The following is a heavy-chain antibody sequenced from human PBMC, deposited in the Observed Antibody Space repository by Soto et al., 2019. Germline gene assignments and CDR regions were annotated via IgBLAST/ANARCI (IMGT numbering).Heavy chain of an antibody. Sequence: QVQLVESGGGVVQPGRSLRLSCAASGFTFSSYGMHWVRQAPGKGLEWVAVIWYDGSNKYYADSVKGRFTISRDNSKNTLYLQMNSLRAEDTAVYYCARDGRSLRYFDWLSNYYYYGMDVWGQGTKVTVS. V-gene: IGHV3-33*01. CDR2: IWYDGSNK. D-gene: IGHD3-9*01. J-gene: IGHJ6*02. CDR1: GFTFSSYG. CDR3: ARDGRSLRYFDWLSNYYYYGMDV.